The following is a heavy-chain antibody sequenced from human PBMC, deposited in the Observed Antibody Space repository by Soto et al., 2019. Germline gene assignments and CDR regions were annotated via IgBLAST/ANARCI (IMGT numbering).Heavy chain of an antibody. D-gene: IGHD3-16*02. CDR1: GHTLSELS. J-gene: IGHJ1*01. CDR2: FDREDAET. V-gene: IGHV1-24*01. Sequence: QVQLVQSGAGVKKPGTSVKVSCKVFGHTLSELSMHWVRQAPGEGLEWVGGFDREDAETVYAQKFRGRVTMTEDTSTDTAYLELSSLRSEDTAVYFCATKTLLSYFQYWGQGTLVTVSS. CDR3: ATKTLLSYFQY.